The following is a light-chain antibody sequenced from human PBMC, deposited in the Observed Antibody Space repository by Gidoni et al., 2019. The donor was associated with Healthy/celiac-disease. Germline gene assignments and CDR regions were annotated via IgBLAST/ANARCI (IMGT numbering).Light chain of an antibody. CDR1: SSDVGGYNY. CDR2: EVS. J-gene: IGLJ2*01. Sequence: QSALPHPPSASGSPGQSVTISCTGTSSDVGGYNYVSWYQQHPGKAPKLMIYEVSKRPSGVPDRFSGSKSGNTASLTVSGLQAEDEADYYCSSYAGSNNAPVVFGGGTKLTVL. CDR3: SSYAGSNNAPVV. V-gene: IGLV2-8*01.